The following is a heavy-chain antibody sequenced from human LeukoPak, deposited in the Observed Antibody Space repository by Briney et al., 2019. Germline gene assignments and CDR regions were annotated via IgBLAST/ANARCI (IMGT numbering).Heavy chain of an antibody. Sequence: PGGSLRLSCAASGFTFSSYEMNWVRQAPGKGLEWVSYISSSGSTIYYADSVKGRFTISRDNARKSLFLQMSGLRAEDTAVYYCARRFSTENYSALDCWGQGTLVTVSS. CDR2: ISSSGSTI. J-gene: IGHJ4*02. V-gene: IGHV3-48*03. CDR1: GFTFSSYE. D-gene: IGHD1-7*01. CDR3: ARRFSTENYSALDC.